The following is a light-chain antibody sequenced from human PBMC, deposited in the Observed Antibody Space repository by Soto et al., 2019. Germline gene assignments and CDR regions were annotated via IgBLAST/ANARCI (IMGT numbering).Light chain of an antibody. V-gene: IGKV1-5*01. CDR1: QSISSW. J-gene: IGKJ1*01. CDR3: QQYGSSSWT. CDR2: DAS. Sequence: DIQMTQSPSTLSASVGERVTITCRASQSISSWLAWYQQKPGKAPKLLIYDASSLESGVPSRFSGSGSGTEFTLTISRLEPEDFAVYYCQQYGSSSWTFGQGTKVDIK.